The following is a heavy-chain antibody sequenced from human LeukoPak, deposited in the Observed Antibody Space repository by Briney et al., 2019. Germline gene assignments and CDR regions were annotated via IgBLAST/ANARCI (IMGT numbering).Heavy chain of an antibody. J-gene: IGHJ5*02. Sequence: PGGSLKLSCAASGLTFSGSAIHWVGQSSGKGLEWVGQIDKKDKGYATATAYAASVKGRFTISGDDSINTAYLQMKSLKTEDTALYYCTRDIGTYNWFDPWGQGTLVTVSS. CDR1: GLTFSGSA. CDR2: IDKKDKGYATAT. CDR3: TRDIGTYNWFDP. V-gene: IGHV3-73*01. D-gene: IGHD2-15*01.